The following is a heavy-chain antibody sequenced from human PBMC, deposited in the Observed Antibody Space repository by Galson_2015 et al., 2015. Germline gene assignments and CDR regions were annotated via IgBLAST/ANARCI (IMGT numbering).Heavy chain of an antibody. V-gene: IGHV3-48*02. CDR3: ARDHGSGSDYYYYDYMHV. J-gene: IGHJ6*03. CDR1: GFTFSSYS. D-gene: IGHD6-19*01. CDR2: ISSSSSTI. Sequence: SLRLSCAASGFTFSSYSMNWVRQAPGKGLEWVSYISSSSSTIYYADSVKGRFTISRDNAKNSLYLQMNSLRDEDTAVYYCARDHGSGSDYYYYDYMHVWGKGIPVTVSS.